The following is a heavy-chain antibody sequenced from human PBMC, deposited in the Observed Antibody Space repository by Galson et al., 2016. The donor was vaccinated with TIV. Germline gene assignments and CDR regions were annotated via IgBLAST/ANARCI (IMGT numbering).Heavy chain of an antibody. CDR1: GYSFTNSY. D-gene: IGHD3-22*01. J-gene: IGHJ4*02. V-gene: IGHV5-51*04. CDR3: ARVVTSTSPFDY. Sequence: QSGAEVKKPGESLKISCKGSGYSFTNSYIAWVRQMPGKGLEWMAIIYPGDSDTRYSPSFQGQVTISADKPISTAYLQWSSLKASDTAMYFCARVVTSTSPFDYWGQGTLVTVSS. CDR2: IYPGDSDT.